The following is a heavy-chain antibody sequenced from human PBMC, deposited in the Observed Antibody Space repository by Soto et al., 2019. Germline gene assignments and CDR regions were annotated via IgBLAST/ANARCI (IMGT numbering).Heavy chain of an antibody. V-gene: IGHV4-59*01. CDR1: GGSISSYY. CDR3: ARGDLVPAAMLHYYYYMDV. J-gene: IGHJ6*03. Sequence: PSETLSLTCTVSGGSISSYYWSWIRQPPGKGLEWIGYIYYSGSTNYNPSLKSRVTISVDTSKNQFSLKLSSVTAADTAVYYCARGDLVPAAMLHYYYYMDVWGKGTTVTVSS. CDR2: IYYSGST. D-gene: IGHD2-2*01.